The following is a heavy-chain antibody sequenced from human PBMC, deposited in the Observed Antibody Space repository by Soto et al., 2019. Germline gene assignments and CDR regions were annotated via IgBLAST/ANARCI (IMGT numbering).Heavy chain of an antibody. J-gene: IGHJ3*02. CDR1: GYTFTTYY. Sequence: QVRLVQSGADMTKPGASVTVSCRASGYTFTTYYLHWVRQAPGQGLEWMGIINPNGGSTTYSQHFQGRLTLTRDTSATTVYMELTGLTFADTAVYFCARDPVPSDAGPVRYPADIWGQGTLVTISS. V-gene: IGHV1-46*01. CDR3: ARDPVPSDAGPVRYPADI. D-gene: IGHD2-2*02. CDR2: INPNGGST.